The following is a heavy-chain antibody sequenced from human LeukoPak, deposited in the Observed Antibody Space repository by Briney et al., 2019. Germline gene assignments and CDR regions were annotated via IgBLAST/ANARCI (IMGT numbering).Heavy chain of an antibody. D-gene: IGHD3-16*02. J-gene: IGHJ4*02. CDR2: IYYSGSN. CDR1: GDSISSYY. V-gene: IGHV4-59*01. Sequence: PSEPLSLTCTVSGDSISSYYWSWIRQPPGKGLEWIGYIYYSGSNSYNPSLKSRVTISVDTSKNQFSLKLSSVTAADTAVYYCARCRNYDYIWGSYRFDYWGQGTLVTVSS. CDR3: ARCRNYDYIWGSYRFDY.